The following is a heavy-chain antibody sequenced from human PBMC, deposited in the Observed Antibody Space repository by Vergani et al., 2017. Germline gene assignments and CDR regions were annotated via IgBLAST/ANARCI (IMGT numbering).Heavy chain of an antibody. CDR2: INPNSGGT. J-gene: IGHJ3*02. Sequence: QLVQSGPEVKKPGASVKVSCKASGYTFTGYYMHWVRQAPGQGLEWMGWINPNSGGTNYAQKFQGRVTMTRDTSISTAYMELSRLRSDDTAVYYCAPSRIVGATDPYDAFDIWGQGTMVTVSS. D-gene: IGHD1-26*01. V-gene: IGHV1-2*02. CDR3: APSRIVGATDPYDAFDI. CDR1: GYTFTGYY.